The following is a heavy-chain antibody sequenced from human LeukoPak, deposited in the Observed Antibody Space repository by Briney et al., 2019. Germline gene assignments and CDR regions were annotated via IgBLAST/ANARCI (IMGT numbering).Heavy chain of an antibody. V-gene: IGHV4-39*01. CDR1: GDSISSSSYY. J-gene: IGHJ4*02. CDR3: ARLERWQQFYFDY. Sequence: PSETLSLTCAVSGDSISSSSYYWGWIRQPPGKGLEWIGSIYYSGSTYYNPSLKSRVTISVDTSKNQFSLKLSSVTAADTAVYYCARLERWQQFYFDYWGQGTLVTVSS. CDR2: IYYSGST. D-gene: IGHD5-24*01.